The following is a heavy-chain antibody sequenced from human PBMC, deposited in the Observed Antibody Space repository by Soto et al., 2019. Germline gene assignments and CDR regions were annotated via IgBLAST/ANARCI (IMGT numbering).Heavy chain of an antibody. CDR1: GDSMNNENYY. D-gene: IGHD6-6*01. CDR2: IYHTGST. J-gene: IGHJ6*02. CDR3: ARDDPVQAQGVPGYGMAV. V-gene: IGHV4-31*03. Sequence: NPSETLSLTCTVSGDSMNNENYYWTWIRQHPGKGLEYIGYIYHTGSTYRNPSLKSRVTISLDTSKNQFSLKLISVTAADTATYFCARDDPVQAQGVPGYGMAVWGQGTTVTVSS.